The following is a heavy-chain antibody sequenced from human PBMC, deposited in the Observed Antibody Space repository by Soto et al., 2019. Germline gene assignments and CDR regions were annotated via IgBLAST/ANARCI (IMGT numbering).Heavy chain of an antibody. CDR1: GGTFSSYT. CDR2: IIPILGIA. CDR3: AKGDYKYYYYYMDV. D-gene: IGHD4-17*01. Sequence: ASVKVSCKASGGTFSSYTVSWVRQAPGQGLEWMGRIIPILGIANYAQKFQGRVTITAHKSTSTAYMELSSLRSEDTAVYYCAKGDYKYYYYYMDVWGKGTTVTVSS. J-gene: IGHJ6*03. V-gene: IGHV1-69*02.